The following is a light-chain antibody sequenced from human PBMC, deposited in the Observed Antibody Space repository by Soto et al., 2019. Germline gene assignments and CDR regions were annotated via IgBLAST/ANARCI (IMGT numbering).Light chain of an antibody. J-gene: IGLJ2*01. V-gene: IGLV3-21*02. Sequence: SYELTQPPSVSVAPGQTATVTCGADNIGSKSVHWYQKKAGQAPLLVVFADSDRPPGIPARFSAFNSGNTATLTISMVEDGDEADYYCHVWDISAEQVVFGGGTKLTV. CDR1: NIGSKS. CDR2: ADS. CDR3: HVWDISAEQVV.